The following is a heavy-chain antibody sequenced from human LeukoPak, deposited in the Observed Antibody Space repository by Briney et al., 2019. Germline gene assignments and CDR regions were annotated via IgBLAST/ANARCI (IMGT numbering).Heavy chain of an antibody. CDR1: GFTVSRNY. Sequence: SGGSLRLSCAASGFTVSRNYMNWVRQAPGKGLEWVSVIYSGCSTSYAASVQGRFTISRDNSKNTLYLQMNSLRAEDTAVYYCARGVYYYMDVWGKGTTVTISS. J-gene: IGHJ6*03. CDR3: ARGVYYYMDV. CDR2: IYSGCST. D-gene: IGHD3-16*01. V-gene: IGHV3-53*01.